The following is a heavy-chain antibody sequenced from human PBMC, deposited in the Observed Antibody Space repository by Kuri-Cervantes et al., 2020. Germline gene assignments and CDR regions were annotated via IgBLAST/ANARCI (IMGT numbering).Heavy chain of an antibody. CDR1: GFTFSSYV. Sequence: GGSLRLSCAASGFTFSSYVMHWVRQAPGKGLEWVAVISYDGSNKYYADSVKGRFTISRDNAKNSLYLQMNSLRAEDTALYYCAKDRGYSYDAYYYGMDVWGQGTMVTVSS. V-gene: IGHV3-30-3*01. J-gene: IGHJ6*02. CDR2: ISYDGSNK. D-gene: IGHD5-18*01. CDR3: AKDRGYSYDAYYYGMDV.